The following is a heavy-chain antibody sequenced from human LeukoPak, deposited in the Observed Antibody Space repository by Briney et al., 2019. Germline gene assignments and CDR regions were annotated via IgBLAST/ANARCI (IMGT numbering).Heavy chain of an antibody. CDR2: IYSDNT. CDR3: ARSSSFWVTSGIDY. D-gene: IGHD4-17*01. V-gene: IGHV3-66*01. CDR1: GFTFDDYG. Sequence: PGGSLRLSCAASGFTFDDYGMSWVRQAPGKGLEWVSFIYSDNTHYSDSVKGRFTISRDNSKNTLYLQMNSLRAEDAAIYYCARSSSFWVTSGIDYWGQGTLVTVSS. J-gene: IGHJ4*02.